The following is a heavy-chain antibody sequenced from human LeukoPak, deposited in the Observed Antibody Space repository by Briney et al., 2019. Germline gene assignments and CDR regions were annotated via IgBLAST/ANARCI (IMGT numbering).Heavy chain of an antibody. V-gene: IGHV4-39*01. CDR1: GFTFSSYSMN. CDR3: ARRSGTYHAFDI. D-gene: IGHD1-26*01. CDR2: FYYTGST. Sequence: GSLRLSCAASGFTFSSYSMNWVRQAPGKGLEWIGSFYYTGSTFYNPSLKSRVTISVDTSENQFSLKLSSVTAADTAVYYCARRSGTYHAFDIWGQGTMVTVSS. J-gene: IGHJ3*02.